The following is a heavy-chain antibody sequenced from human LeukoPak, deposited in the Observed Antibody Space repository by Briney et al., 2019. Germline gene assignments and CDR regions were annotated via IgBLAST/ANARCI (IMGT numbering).Heavy chain of an antibody. Sequence: SETLSLTCTVSGGSISSYYWSWIRQPPGKGLEWIGYIYYSGSTNYNPSLKSRVTISVDTSKNQFSLKLSSVTAADTAVYYCARDSSTVTGPRAFDIWGQGTMVTVSS. D-gene: IGHD4-17*01. CDR2: IYYSGST. CDR3: ARDSSTVTGPRAFDI. J-gene: IGHJ3*02. CDR1: GGSISSYY. V-gene: IGHV4-59*01.